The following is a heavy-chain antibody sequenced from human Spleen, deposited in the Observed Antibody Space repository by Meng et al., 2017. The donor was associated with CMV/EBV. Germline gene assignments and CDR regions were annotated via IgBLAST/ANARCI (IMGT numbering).Heavy chain of an antibody. D-gene: IGHD2-2*01. CDR2: MNPNSGNT. V-gene: IGHV1-8*03. Sequence: ASVKVSCKASGYTFTSYDINWVRQATGQGLEWMGWMNPNSGNTGYAQKFQGRVTITRNTSISTAYMELSSLRSEDTAVYYCARTPGYCSSTSCYYYGMDVWGQGTTVTVSS. CDR3: ARTPGYCSSTSCYYYGMDV. J-gene: IGHJ6*02. CDR1: GYTFTSYD.